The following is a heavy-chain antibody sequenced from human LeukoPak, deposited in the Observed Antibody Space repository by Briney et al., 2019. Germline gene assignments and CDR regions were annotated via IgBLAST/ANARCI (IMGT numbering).Heavy chain of an antibody. CDR1: GFTLSSYS. V-gene: IGHV3-21*05. CDR2: IGLASGFT. CDR3: ARDHNWAFDY. J-gene: IGHJ4*02. D-gene: IGHD1-20*01. Sequence: GGSLRLSCAASGFTLSSYSMNWVRQAPGRGLEWISYIGLASGFTSYADSVKGRFTISSDTARNSLYLHMHSLRAEDTAVYYCARDHNWAFDYWGQGALVTVSS.